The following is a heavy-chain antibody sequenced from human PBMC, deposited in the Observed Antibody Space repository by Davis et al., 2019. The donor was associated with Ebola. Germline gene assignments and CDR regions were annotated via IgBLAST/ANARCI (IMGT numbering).Heavy chain of an antibody. CDR1: GGSINNGDYY. Sequence: SETLSLTCTVSGGSINNGDYYWSWIRQTPGKGLEYIGYIFYGGSTYYNPSLKSRVTISPDTSKNQFSLKLTSVTAADTAVYYCARGITMIVAMNWFDPWGQGTLVSVTS. CDR3: ARGITMIVAMNWFDP. D-gene: IGHD3-22*01. V-gene: IGHV4-30-4*01. CDR2: IFYGGST. J-gene: IGHJ5*02.